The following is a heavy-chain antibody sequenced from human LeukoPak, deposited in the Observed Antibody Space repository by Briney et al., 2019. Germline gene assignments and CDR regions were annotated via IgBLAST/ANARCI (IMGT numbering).Heavy chain of an antibody. CDR2: ISSSSSYI. Sequence: GGSLRLSCAASGFTFSSYSMNWVRQAPGKGLEWVSSISSSSSYIYYADYVKGRFTISRDNAKNSLYLQRNSLRAEDTAVYYCASLYCSGGSCYSVPFDYWGQGTLVTVSS. D-gene: IGHD2-15*01. CDR1: GFTFSSYS. J-gene: IGHJ4*02. V-gene: IGHV3-21*01. CDR3: ASLYCSGGSCYSVPFDY.